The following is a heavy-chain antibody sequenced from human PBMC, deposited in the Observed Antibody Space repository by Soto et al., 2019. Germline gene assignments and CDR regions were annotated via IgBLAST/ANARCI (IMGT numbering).Heavy chain of an antibody. V-gene: IGHV5-51*01. D-gene: IGHD3-9*01. CDR3: ARAPYDILTGYYPYYYYYYGMDV. CDR2: IYPGDSDT. CDR1: GYSFTSYW. Sequence: PXDSLTISCKGSGYSFTSYWIGLVRQMPGKGLEWMGIIYPGDSDTRYSPSFQGQVTISADKSISTAYLQWSSLKASDTAMYYCARAPYDILTGYYPYYYYYYGMDVWGQGTTVTVSS. J-gene: IGHJ6*02.